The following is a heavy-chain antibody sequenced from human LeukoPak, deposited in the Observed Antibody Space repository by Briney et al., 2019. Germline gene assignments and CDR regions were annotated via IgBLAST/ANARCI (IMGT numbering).Heavy chain of an antibody. V-gene: IGHV3-23*01. D-gene: IGHD6-19*01. CDR1: GFTFSNYV. Sequence: GGSLRPSCTVSGFTFSNYVMSCVRQAPAKRLEWVSGISDSGDDTDYADSVKGRFTISRDNSKNTLFLQMSILRVEDTAVYYCVKVGGGGGWYWSPWGQGTLVTVSS. J-gene: IGHJ5*02. CDR2: ISDSGDDT. CDR3: VKVGGGGGWYWSP.